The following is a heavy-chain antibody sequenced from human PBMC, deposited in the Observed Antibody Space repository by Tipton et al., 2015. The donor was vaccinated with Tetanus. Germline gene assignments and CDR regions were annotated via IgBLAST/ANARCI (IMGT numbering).Heavy chain of an antibody. Sequence: SLRLSCAASGFTFSKYGMHWVRQAPGKGLEWVAFIWYDGSNKDYVDSVKGRFTISRDNSKNTLYLQMNSLRAEDTAVFYCARVTAPYGDPFYPLDVWGQGTTVTVSS. D-gene: IGHD4-17*01. J-gene: IGHJ6*02. CDR1: GFTFSKYG. CDR2: IWYDGSNK. V-gene: IGHV3-33*01. CDR3: ARVTAPYGDPFYPLDV.